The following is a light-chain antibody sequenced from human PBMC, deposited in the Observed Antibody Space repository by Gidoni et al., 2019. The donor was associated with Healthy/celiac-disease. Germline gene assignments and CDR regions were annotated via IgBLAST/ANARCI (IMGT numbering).Light chain of an antibody. V-gene: IGKV1-5*03. Sequence: DIQMTQSHSTLSASAGDRVTIICRASQNISSWLAWYQQKPGKASKVLIHEASNLKSGVPSRFSGSGSGTEFTCTISSLQPDDFATYYCQQYNSYLWTFGQGTKVEIK. CDR1: QNISSW. CDR2: EAS. CDR3: QQYNSYLWT. J-gene: IGKJ1*01.